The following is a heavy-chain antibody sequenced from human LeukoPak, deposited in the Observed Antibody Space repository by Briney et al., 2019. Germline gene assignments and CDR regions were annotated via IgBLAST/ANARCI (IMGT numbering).Heavy chain of an antibody. J-gene: IGHJ6*03. V-gene: IGHV4-59*01. Sequence: PSETLSLTCTVSGGSISSYYWSWIRQPPGKGLEWIGYIYYSGSTNYNPSLKSRVTISVDTSKNQFSLKLSSVTAADTAVYYCXXXXXXXXXXXXXXDYYYCYMDVWGKGTTVTVSS. CDR3: XXXXXXXXXXXXXXDYYYCYMDV. CDR1: GGSISSYY. CDR2: IYYSGST.